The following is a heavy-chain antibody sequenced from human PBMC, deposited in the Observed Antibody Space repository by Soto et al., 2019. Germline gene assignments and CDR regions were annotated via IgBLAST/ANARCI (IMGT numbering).Heavy chain of an antibody. D-gene: IGHD3-22*01. CDR3: ARDSDDSSGYYLLGVYYFDY. CDR2: INDQGGSP. CDR1: GITVSINY. V-gene: IGHV3-74*01. Sequence: GGSLRLSCAASGITVSINYMSWVRQAPGKGLVWISRINDQGGSPTYADSVKGRFTISRDNAKNSLYLQMNSLRAEDTAVYYCARDSDDSSGYYLLGVYYFDYWGQGTLVPVSS. J-gene: IGHJ4*02.